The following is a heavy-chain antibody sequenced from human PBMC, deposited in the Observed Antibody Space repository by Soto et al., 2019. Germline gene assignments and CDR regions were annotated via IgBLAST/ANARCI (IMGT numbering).Heavy chain of an antibody. D-gene: IGHD3-22*01. CDR3: ARDVSRRPRIYYYDSSGDAFDI. CDR1: GYTFTSYD. Sequence: GASVKVSCKASGYTFTSYDINWVRQATGQGLEWMGWMNPNSGNTGYAQKFQGRVTMTRNTSISTAYMELSSLRSDDTAVYYCARDVSRRPRIYYYDSSGDAFDIWGQGTMVPVSS. CDR2: MNPNSGNT. V-gene: IGHV1-8*01. J-gene: IGHJ3*02.